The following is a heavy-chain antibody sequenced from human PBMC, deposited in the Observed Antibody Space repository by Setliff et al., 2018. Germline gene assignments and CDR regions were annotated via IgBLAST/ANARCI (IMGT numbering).Heavy chain of an antibody. CDR1: GGSMTDFF. CDR2: IYTKGSI. CDR3: ARSGMPRLLYVGY. V-gene: IGHV4-4*08. Sequence: SETLSLTCSVAGGSMTDFFWHWIRQSPGKGLEWIGYIYTKGSINYNPSLRSRVTMSVDTSKSQFSLRLSSLTAADTAVYYCARSGMPRLLYVGYWGLGTLVTVSS. D-gene: IGHD2-21*01. J-gene: IGHJ4*02.